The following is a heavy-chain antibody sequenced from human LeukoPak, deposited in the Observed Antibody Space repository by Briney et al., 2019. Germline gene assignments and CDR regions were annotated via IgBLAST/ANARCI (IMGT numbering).Heavy chain of an antibody. V-gene: IGHV3-30*18. CDR1: GFTFSSYG. D-gene: IGHD3-9*01. CDR3: AKVREIGIRYFDWLLSRKGSGH. CDR2: ISYDGSNK. Sequence: GGSLRLSCAASGFTFSSYGMHWVRQAPGKGLEWVAVISYDGSNKYYADSVKGRFTISRDNSKNTLYLQMNSLRAEDTAVYYCAKVREIGIRYFDWLLSRKGSGHWGQGTLVTASS. J-gene: IGHJ1*01.